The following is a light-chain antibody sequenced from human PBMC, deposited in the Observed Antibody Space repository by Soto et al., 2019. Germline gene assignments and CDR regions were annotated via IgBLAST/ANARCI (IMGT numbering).Light chain of an antibody. V-gene: IGKV3-15*01. Sequence: EIVMTPSPATVFVSPGARATLSCRVSQSVSSNLAWYQQKPGQAPRRLIYGTSTSATGIPARFIGSGSGTEFTLTSSSLEAEDFAVYYCHQRYDWPSITFGQGTRLEIK. J-gene: IGKJ5*01. CDR3: HQRYDWPSIT. CDR1: QSVSSN. CDR2: GTS.